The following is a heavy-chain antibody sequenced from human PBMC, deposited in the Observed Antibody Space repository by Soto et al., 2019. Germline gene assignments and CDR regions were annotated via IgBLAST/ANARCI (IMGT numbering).Heavy chain of an antibody. V-gene: IGHV1-24*01. CDR3: ALARFSGCYYGADYFDY. Sequence: ASVKVSCKLSGYTLMEKSVHWVRQAPGRGLEWMGGFDPEEDETIYAQKLQGRLTVTEDTSTDTAYLEMSSLTSEDTAIYYCALARFSGCYYGADYFDYWG. CDR1: GYTLMEKS. J-gene: IGHJ4*01. D-gene: IGHD1-26*01. CDR2: FDPEEDET.